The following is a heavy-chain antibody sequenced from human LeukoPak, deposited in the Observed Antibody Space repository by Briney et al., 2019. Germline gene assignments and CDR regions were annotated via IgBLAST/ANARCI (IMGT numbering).Heavy chain of an antibody. CDR1: GGSLNSYY. CDR3: ARHRSIAAAGIGIDP. V-gene: IGHV4-59*04. D-gene: IGHD6-13*01. Sequence: SETLSLTCTVSGGSLNSYYWNWIRQPPGKGLEWIGYIYYSGSTYYNPSLKSRVTISVDTSKNQFSLKLSSVTAADTAVYYCARHRSIAAAGIGIDPWGQGTLVTVSS. CDR2: IYYSGST. J-gene: IGHJ5*02.